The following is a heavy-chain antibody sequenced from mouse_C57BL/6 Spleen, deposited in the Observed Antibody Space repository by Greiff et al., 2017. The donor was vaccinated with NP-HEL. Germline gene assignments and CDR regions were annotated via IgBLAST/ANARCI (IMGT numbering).Heavy chain of an antibody. V-gene: IGHV5-17*01. J-gene: IGHJ2*01. D-gene: IGHD2-4*01. CDR3: ARIPSHYDYDQYYFDY. Sequence: EVKLVESGGGLVKPGGSLKLSCAASGFTFSDYGMHWVRQAPEKGLEWVAYISSGSSTIYYADTVKGRFTISRDNATNTLFLQMTSLRSEDTAMYYCARIPSHYDYDQYYFDYWGQGTTLTVSS. CDR2: ISSGSSTI. CDR1: GFTFSDYG.